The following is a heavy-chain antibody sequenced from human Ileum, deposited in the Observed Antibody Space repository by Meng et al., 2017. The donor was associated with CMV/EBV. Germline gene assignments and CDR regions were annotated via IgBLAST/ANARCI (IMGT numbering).Heavy chain of an antibody. V-gene: IGHV1-69*02. CDR1: GGTLNSYT. D-gene: IGHD2-2*02. CDR3: ARGEAKYCTRAPCYTDFEV. Sequence: SVKVSCKASGGTLNSYTIQWLRQPPAQGLEWMARIIPILDIKNYAREFQGRVTMTADKSTTAAYMELSSLRSEDTAIYYCARGEAKYCTRAPCYTDFEVWGQGTLVTVSS. CDR2: IIPILDIK. J-gene: IGHJ4*02.